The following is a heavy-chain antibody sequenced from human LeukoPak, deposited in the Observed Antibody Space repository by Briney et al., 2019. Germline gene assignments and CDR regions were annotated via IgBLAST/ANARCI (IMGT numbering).Heavy chain of an antibody. CDR1: GDSISSGSYY. Sequence: SETLSLTCTVSGDSISSGSYYWSWIRQPAGKGLEWIGYIYYSGSTNYNPSLKSRVTISVDTSKNQFSLKLSSVTAADTAVYYCARGRGSGYSYGFNWFDPWGQGTLVTVSS. J-gene: IGHJ5*02. V-gene: IGHV4-61*10. D-gene: IGHD5-18*01. CDR2: IYYSGST. CDR3: ARGRGSGYSYGFNWFDP.